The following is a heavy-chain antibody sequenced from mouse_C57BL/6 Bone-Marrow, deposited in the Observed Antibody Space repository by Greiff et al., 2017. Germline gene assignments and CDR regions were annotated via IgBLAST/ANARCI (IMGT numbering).Heavy chain of an antibody. CDR2: IAPSDSYT. CDR3: ARSYDYDAVGY. V-gene: IGHV1-50*01. D-gene: IGHD2-4*01. J-gene: IGHJ3*01. CDR1: GYTFTSYW. Sequence: VQLQQPGAELVKPGASVKLSCKASGYTFTSYWMQWVKQRPGQGLEWIGEIAPSDSYTNYNQKFKGKATLTVDTSSSTAYMQLSSLTSEDSAVYYCARSYDYDAVGYWGQGTLVTVSA.